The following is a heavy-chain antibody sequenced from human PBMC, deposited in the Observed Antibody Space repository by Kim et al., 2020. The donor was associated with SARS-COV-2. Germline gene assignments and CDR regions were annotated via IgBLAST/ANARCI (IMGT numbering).Heavy chain of an antibody. V-gene: IGHV1-3*01. Sequence: QGRVTITRDTSASRAYMELSSLRSEDTAVYYCARALLLWFGELCPHYFDYWGQGTLVTVSS. CDR3: ARALLLWFGELCPHYFDY. J-gene: IGHJ4*02. D-gene: IGHD3-10*01.